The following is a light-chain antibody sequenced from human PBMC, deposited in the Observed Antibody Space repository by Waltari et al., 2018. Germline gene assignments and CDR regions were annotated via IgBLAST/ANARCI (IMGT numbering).Light chain of an antibody. J-gene: IGLJ3*02. Sequence: SSELTQDPAVSVALGQTVRITCQGDSLRNYYNTWSQHKPGQAPILVIYGKNNRPSGIPDRFSGSSSGNTASLTSTGAQAEDEADYYCNSRDSSGNRWVFGGGTKLTVL. CDR3: NSRDSSGNRWV. CDR1: SLRNYY. V-gene: IGLV3-19*01. CDR2: GKN.